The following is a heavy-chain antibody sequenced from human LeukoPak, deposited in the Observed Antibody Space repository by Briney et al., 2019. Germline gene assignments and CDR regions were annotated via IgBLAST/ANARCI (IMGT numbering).Heavy chain of an antibody. D-gene: IGHD4-23*01. J-gene: IGHJ5*02. CDR2: INPNSGGT. CDR1: GYTFTGYY. V-gene: IGHV1-2*02. Sequence: ASVKVSCKASGYTFTGYYMHWVRQAPGQGLEWMGWINPNSGGTNYAQKFQGRVTMTRDTSISTAYMELSRLRSDDTAVYYCARGHGGKSYWFDPWGQGTLVTVSS. CDR3: ARGHGGKSYWFDP.